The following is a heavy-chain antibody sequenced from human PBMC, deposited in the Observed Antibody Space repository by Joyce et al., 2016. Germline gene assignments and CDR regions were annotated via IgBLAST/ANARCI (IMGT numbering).Heavy chain of an antibody. D-gene: IGHD4-11*01. V-gene: IGHV1-69*01. Sequence: QVHLVQSGAEVKKPGSSVKVSCKASGGTFSTYAISWVRQAPGQGLEWRGGIIPIFATARYEQKVQGRVTITADESTSTAFMELSSLRSEDTAVYYCARDSYGNYHTSFYYYMDVWGKGTTVTVSS. J-gene: IGHJ6*03. CDR3: ARDSYGNYHTSFYYYMDV. CDR2: IIPIFATA. CDR1: GGTFSTYA.